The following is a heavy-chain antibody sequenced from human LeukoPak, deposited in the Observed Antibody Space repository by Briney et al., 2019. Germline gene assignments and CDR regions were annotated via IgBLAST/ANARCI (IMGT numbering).Heavy chain of an antibody. CDR2: IRYDGSNK. V-gene: IGHV3-30*02. J-gene: IGHJ3*02. CDR1: GFTFSSYG. D-gene: IGHD3-16*01. CDR3: ARARLTDYVWGRRTFDI. Sequence: GGSLRLSCAASGFTFSSYGMHWVRQAPGKGLEWVAFIRYDGSNKYYVDSVKGRFTISRDNAKNSLYLQMSSLRAEDTALYYCARARLTDYVWGRRTFDIWGQGTMVTISS.